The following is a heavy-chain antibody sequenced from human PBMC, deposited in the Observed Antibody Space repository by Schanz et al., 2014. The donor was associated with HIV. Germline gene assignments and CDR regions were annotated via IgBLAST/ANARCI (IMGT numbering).Heavy chain of an antibody. J-gene: IGHJ4*02. Sequence: QVQLQESGPGLVKPSETLSLTCTVSGGSISSSSYYWGWIRRPPGKGLEWIGEVNHNGSTNYNPSPKSGVTISVDTPKNQFSLTLRTVTAADTAVYYCASSQGAARAFDYWGQGTLVTVSS. CDR3: ASSQGAARAFDY. CDR2: VNHNGST. CDR1: GGSISSSSYY. D-gene: IGHD6-6*01. V-gene: IGHV4-39*07.